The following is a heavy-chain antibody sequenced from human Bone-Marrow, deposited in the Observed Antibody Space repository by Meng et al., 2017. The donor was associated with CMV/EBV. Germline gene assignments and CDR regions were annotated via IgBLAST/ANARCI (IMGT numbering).Heavy chain of an antibody. J-gene: IGHJ6*02. CDR1: GFTFSSYS. D-gene: IGHD5-18*01. Sequence: GGSLRLSCAASGFTFSSYSMNWVRQAPGKGLEWVSSISSSSSYIYYADSVKGRFTISRDNAKNTLYLQMNSLRAEDTAVYYCARDPAVDTAMVWIPYYYYGMDVWGQGTTVTVSS. CDR3: ARDPAVDTAMVWIPYYYYGMDV. CDR2: ISSSSSYI. V-gene: IGHV3-21*01.